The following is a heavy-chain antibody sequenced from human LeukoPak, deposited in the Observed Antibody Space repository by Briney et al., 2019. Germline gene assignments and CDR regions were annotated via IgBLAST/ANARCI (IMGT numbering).Heavy chain of an antibody. CDR2: IYYSGST. CDR3: ARVVERWNDDHGDY. V-gene: IGHV4-39*07. CDR1: GGSISSSSYY. D-gene: IGHD1-1*01. J-gene: IGHJ4*02. Sequence: PSETLSLTCTVSGGSISSSSYYWGWIRQPPGKGLEWIGSIYYSGSTYYNPSLKSRVTISVDTSKNQFSLKLSSVTAADTAVYYCARVVERWNDDHGDYWGQGTLVTVSS.